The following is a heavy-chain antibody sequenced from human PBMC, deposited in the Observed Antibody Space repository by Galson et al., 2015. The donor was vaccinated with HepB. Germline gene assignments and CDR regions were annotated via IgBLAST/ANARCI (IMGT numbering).Heavy chain of an antibody. D-gene: IGHD3-10*01. CDR2: INTASGRT. J-gene: IGHJ6*02. V-gene: IGHV1-3*04. CDR3: SRDSGRGFYGMDV. CDR1: GYTLTRYA. Sequence: SVKVSCKASGYTLTRYAIHWARQAPGQRLEWRGWINTASGRTEYSQKFQGTVTITKDTSANTAYMEVSSLRSEDTAVYYGSRDSGRGFYGMDVWGQGTTVIVSS.